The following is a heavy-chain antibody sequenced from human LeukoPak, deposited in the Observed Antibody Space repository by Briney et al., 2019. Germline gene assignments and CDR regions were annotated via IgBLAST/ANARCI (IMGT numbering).Heavy chain of an antibody. CDR2: IYPGDSDT. D-gene: IGHD2-15*01. V-gene: IGHV5-51*01. CDR3: ATDRYCSGGSCSFDY. CDR1: GYIFNTYW. Sequence: GESLKISCKGSGYIFNTYWIAWVRQMPGKGLEWMGVIYPGDSDTRYSPSFQGQVTMSADKSISTAYLQWSSLKASDTAMYYCATDRYCSGGSCSFDYWGQGTLVTVSS. J-gene: IGHJ4*02.